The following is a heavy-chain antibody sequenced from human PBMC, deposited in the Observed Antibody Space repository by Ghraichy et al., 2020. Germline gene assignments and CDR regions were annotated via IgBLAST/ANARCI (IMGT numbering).Heavy chain of an antibody. V-gene: IGHV1-69*13. J-gene: IGHJ4*02. CDR1: GGTFSSYA. CDR2: IIPIFGTA. Sequence: SVKVSCKASGGTFSSYAISWVRQAPGQGLEWMGGIIPIFGTANYAQKFQGRVTITADESTSTAYMELSSLRSEDTAVYYCAKRLFVGGTRPFDYWGQGTLVTVSS. D-gene: IGHD1-26*01. CDR3: AKRLFVGGTRPFDY.